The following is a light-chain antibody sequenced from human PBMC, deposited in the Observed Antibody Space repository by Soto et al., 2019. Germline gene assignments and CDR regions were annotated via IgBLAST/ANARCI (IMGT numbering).Light chain of an antibody. CDR3: HHYGSSPPYT. J-gene: IGKJ2*01. CDR1: QRVASSH. CDR2: GAS. Sequence: EIVLTQSPGTLSLSPGESATLSCRASQRVASSHMAWYRQKPGQAPWLLIYGASNRATGIPDRFSGSGSGTDFTLTISRLEAEDSAVYYCHHYGSSPPYTFGQGTKLKIK. V-gene: IGKV3-20*01.